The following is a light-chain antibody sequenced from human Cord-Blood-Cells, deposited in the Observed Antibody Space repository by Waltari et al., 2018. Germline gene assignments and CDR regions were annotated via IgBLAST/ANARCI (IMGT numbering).Light chain of an antibody. Sequence: AIQMTQSPSSLSASVGDRVTITCRASQGIRNDLGWYQQKPGKAPKLPIYAASSLQSGVPSRFSGSGSGTDFTLTISSLQPEDCATYYCLQDYNYPLTFGGGTKVEIK. J-gene: IGKJ4*01. V-gene: IGKV1-6*01. CDR2: AAS. CDR1: QGIRND. CDR3: LQDYNYPLT.